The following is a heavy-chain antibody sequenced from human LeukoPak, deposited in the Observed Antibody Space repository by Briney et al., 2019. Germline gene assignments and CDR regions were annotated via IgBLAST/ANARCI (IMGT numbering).Heavy chain of an antibody. J-gene: IGHJ4*02. D-gene: IGHD1-26*01. Sequence: GGSLRLSCAASGFTFSSNWMHWVRQAPGKGLVWVSRSNEDGSTTNYADSVKGRFTISRDNAKNTLYLQMNSLTAEDTAVYYCVRDLGGRSGHWGQGTLVTVSS. CDR1: GFTFSSNW. CDR3: VRDLGGRSGH. V-gene: IGHV3-74*01. CDR2: SNEDGSTT.